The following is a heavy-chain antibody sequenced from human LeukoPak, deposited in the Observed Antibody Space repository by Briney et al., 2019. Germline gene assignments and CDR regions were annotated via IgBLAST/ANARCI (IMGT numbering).Heavy chain of an antibody. J-gene: IGHJ4*02. D-gene: IGHD6-19*01. Sequence: SETLSLTCTVSGASINNYYWTWIRQPPGKGLEWIGYISDIGRTNYNPPLKSRVTISVDTSKNQFSLKLSSVTAADTAVYYCARNQLGSGWHSSAYWGQGTRVTVSS. CDR2: ISDIGRT. CDR1: GASINNYY. CDR3: ARNQLGSGWHSSAY. V-gene: IGHV4-59*01.